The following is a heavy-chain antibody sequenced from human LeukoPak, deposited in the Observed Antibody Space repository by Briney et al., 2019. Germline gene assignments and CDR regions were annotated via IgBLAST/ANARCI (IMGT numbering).Heavy chain of an antibody. CDR3: AKGPTKGYCSSTSCYIVDWFDP. V-gene: IGHV3-23*01. D-gene: IGHD2-2*02. J-gene: IGHJ5*02. CDR2: ISGSGGST. Sequence: GGSLRLSCAASGFTFSSYAMSWVRQAPGKGLEWVSAISGSGGSTYYADSVKGRFTISRDNSKKTLYLQMNSLRAEDTAVYYCAKGPTKGYCSSTSCYIVDWFDPWGQGTLVTVSS. CDR1: GFTFSSYA.